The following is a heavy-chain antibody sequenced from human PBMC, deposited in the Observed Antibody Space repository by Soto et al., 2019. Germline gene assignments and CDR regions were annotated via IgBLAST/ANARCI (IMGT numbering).Heavy chain of an antibody. Sequence: ASVKVSCKASGFTFTSYAITWVRQAPGQGLEWMGWISAYNGNTNYAQNLQGRVTMTTDSSTSTAYMELGSLTSDDTAVYYCARDCTGGSCFCTYWGQGTLVTVSS. CDR3: ARDCTGGSCFCTY. V-gene: IGHV1-18*01. J-gene: IGHJ4*02. CDR2: ISAYNGNT. D-gene: IGHD2-15*01. CDR1: GFTFTSYA.